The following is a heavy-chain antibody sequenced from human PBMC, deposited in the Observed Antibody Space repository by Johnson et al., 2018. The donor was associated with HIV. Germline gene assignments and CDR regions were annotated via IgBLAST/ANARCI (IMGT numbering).Heavy chain of an antibody. CDR3: AKGLRITMIVTMGAFDI. V-gene: IGHV3-13*01. J-gene: IGHJ3*02. CDR2: IGTGGDT. CDR1: GFSFSSYD. Sequence: EVQLVESGGGLVQPGGSLRLSCAASGFSFSSYDMHWVRQATGKGLEWVSGIGTGGDTYYPGSVKGRFTISRDNAKNSLYLQMNSLRAEDTALYYCAKGLRITMIVTMGAFDIWGQGTMVTVSS. D-gene: IGHD3-22*01.